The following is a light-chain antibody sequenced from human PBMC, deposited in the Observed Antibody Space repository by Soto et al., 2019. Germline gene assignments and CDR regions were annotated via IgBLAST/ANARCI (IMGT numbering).Light chain of an antibody. J-gene: IGLJ1*01. CDR3: SSYAGSNNLYV. V-gene: IGLV2-8*01. CDR2: EVS. Sequence: QSALTQPPSASGSPGQSVTISCTGTSSDVGGYNYVSWYQQHPGKAPKLMIYEVSKRPSGGPDRFSGSKSGNTASLTVSGLQAADEADYYCSSYAGSNNLYVFGTGTKVTVL. CDR1: SSDVGGYNY.